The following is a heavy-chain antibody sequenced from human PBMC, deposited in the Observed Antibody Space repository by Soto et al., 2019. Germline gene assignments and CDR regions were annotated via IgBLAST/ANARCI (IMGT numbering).Heavy chain of an antibody. CDR3: ARDSITMVRL. J-gene: IGHJ4*02. Sequence: PSETLSLTCTFSGASISSGGYYWSWIRQHPGKGLEWIGYIYYSGSTYYNPSLKSRVTISVDTSKNQFSLKLSSVTAADTAVYKCARDSITMVRLWGQGTLVTVSS. V-gene: IGHV4-31*03. CDR1: GASISSGGYY. D-gene: IGHD3-10*01. CDR2: IYYSGST.